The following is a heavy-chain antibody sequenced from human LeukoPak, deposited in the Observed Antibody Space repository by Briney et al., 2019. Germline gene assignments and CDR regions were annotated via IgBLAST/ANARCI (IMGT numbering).Heavy chain of an antibody. CDR2: IYYSGST. CDR3: ARERLYSSSWDHYYYYMDV. D-gene: IGHD6-13*01. V-gene: IGHV4-38-2*02. J-gene: IGHJ6*03. Sequence: SETLSLTCTVSGYSISRGYYWGWIRQPPGKGLEWIGSIYYSGSTYYNPSLKSRVTISVDTSKNQFSLKLSSVTAADTAVYYCARERLYSSSWDHYYYYMDVWGKGTTVTVSS. CDR1: GYSISRGYY.